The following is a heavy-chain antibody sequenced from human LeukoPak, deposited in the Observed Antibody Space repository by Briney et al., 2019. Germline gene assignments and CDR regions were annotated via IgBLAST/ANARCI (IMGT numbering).Heavy chain of an antibody. V-gene: IGHV3-30*03. CDR1: GFTFSSYD. D-gene: IGHD3-10*01. CDR3: ARQSANYYGSEIDY. CDR2: ILHDGSKE. J-gene: IGHJ4*02. Sequence: GGSLRLSCAASGFTFSSYDMHWVRQAPGKGLEWVAVILHDGSKEYYVDSVKGRFTISRDNSKNTLYLQMNSLRAEDTAMYYCARQSANYYGSEIDYWGQGTLVTVSS.